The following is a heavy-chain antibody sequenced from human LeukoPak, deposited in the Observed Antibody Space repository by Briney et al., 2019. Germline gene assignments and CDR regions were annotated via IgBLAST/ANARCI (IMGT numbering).Heavy chain of an antibody. V-gene: IGHV1-69*06. CDR3: ARSYNWNDLAP. D-gene: IGHD1-20*01. Sequence: SVKVSCKASGGTFSSYGISWVRQAPRQGLEWMGGIIPIFGTTNFAQKFQGRVTITADKSTNTAYMELSNLKSEETAVYYCARSYNWNDLAPWGQGTLVTVSS. CDR1: GGTFSSYG. CDR2: IIPIFGTT. J-gene: IGHJ5*02.